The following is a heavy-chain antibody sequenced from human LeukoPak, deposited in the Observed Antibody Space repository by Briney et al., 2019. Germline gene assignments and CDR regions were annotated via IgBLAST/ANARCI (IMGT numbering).Heavy chain of an antibody. Sequence: SETLSLTCTVSGGSISSGSYYWSWIRQPPGKGLEWIGYIYYSGSTYYNPSLKSRVTISVDTSKNQFSLKLSSVTAADTAVYYCARDGGWNGFDYWGQGTLVTVSS. D-gene: IGHD1-1*01. J-gene: IGHJ4*02. CDR3: ARDGGWNGFDY. CDR2: IYYSGST. V-gene: IGHV4-30-4*08. CDR1: GGSISSGSYY.